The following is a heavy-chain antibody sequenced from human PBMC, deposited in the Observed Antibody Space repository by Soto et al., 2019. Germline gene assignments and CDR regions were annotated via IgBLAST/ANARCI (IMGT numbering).Heavy chain of an antibody. CDR2: IRKDGSEK. J-gene: IGHJ5*02. CDR3: VGGTGWLMDT. V-gene: IGHV3-7*03. Sequence: PGGSLRLSCAASGFSFSNYWMNWVRLAPGKGPEWVANIRKDGSEKIYVDSVEGRFTISRDNAKNSLFLQMNNLRADDTAMYYCVGGTGWLMDTWRQGTPVTVSS. CDR1: GFSFSNYW. D-gene: IGHD6-19*01.